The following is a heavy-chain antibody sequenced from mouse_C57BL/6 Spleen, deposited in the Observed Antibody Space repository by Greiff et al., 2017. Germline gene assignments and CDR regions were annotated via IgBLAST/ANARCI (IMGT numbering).Heavy chain of an antibody. D-gene: IGHD2-12*01. CDR2: INYDGSST. CDR1: GFTFSDYY. J-gene: IGHJ4*01. CDR3: ARDDDGDYYAMDY. Sequence: EVKLVESEGGLVQPGSSMKLSCTASGFTFSDYYMAWVRQVPEKGLEWVANINYDGSSTYYLDSLKSRFIISRDNAKNILYLQMSSLKSEDTATYYCARDDDGDYYAMDYWGQGTSVTVSS. V-gene: IGHV5-16*01.